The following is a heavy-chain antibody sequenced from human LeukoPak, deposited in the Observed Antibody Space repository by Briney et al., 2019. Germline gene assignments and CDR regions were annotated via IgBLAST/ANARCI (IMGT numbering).Heavy chain of an antibody. Sequence: GGSLRLSCAASGFTFSSYSMNWVRQAPGKGLEWVSYISSSGSTIYYADSVKGRFTISRDNAKTSLYLQMNSLRAEDTAVYYCARPSVWLVPEYGGQGILVTVSS. CDR3: ARPSVWLVPEY. CDR2: ISSSGSTI. CDR1: GFTFSSYS. V-gene: IGHV3-48*04. J-gene: IGHJ4*02. D-gene: IGHD6-19*01.